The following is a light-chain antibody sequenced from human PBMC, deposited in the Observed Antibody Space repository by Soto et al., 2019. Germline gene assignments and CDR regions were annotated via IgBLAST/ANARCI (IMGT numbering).Light chain of an antibody. J-gene: IGKJ2*01. Sequence: EIVLTQSPGTLSLSPGERATLSCRASQSVSSSYLAWYQQKPGQAPRLLIYGASSRATGIPDRLSGSGSGTDFTLTISRLEPEDFAVYYCQQYGFSSYTFGQGTKLEIK. CDR2: GAS. V-gene: IGKV3-20*01. CDR3: QQYGFSSYT. CDR1: QSVSSSY.